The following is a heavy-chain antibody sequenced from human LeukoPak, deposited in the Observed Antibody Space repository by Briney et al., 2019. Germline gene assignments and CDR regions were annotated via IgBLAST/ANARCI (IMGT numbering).Heavy chain of an antibody. Sequence: GGSLRLSRAVSGFSVIGYWMHSVRQAPGKGPVWVSRINSDGITTSYADSVKGRFTISRDNAKNTLYLQMNSLRAEDTAVYYCTRNNAADYGLFDYWGQGTLVTVSS. J-gene: IGHJ4*02. D-gene: IGHD3-16*01. CDR1: GFSVIGYW. CDR2: INSDGITT. CDR3: TRNNAADYGLFDY. V-gene: IGHV3-74*01.